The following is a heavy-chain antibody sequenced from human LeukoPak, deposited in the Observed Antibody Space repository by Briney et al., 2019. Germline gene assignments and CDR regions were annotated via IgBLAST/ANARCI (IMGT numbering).Heavy chain of an antibody. J-gene: IGHJ4*02. CDR1: GYTFTNYG. CDR3: GRGGLSGTYYVIDY. V-gene: IGHV1-18*01. CDR2: ISAYKGNT. D-gene: IGHD1-26*01. Sequence: GASVKVSCKASGYTFTNYGISLVRQAPGQGLEWMGRISAYKGNTNYAQKVQGRVTMTTDTSTSTAYMELRSLIFDDTAVYYCGRGGLSGTYYVIDYWGQGTLVTVSS.